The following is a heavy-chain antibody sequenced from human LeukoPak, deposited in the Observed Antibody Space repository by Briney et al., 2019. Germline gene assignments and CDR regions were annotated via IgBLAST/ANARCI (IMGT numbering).Heavy chain of an antibody. CDR1: GGSISSSSYY. D-gene: IGHD5-18*01. V-gene: IGHV4-39*07. Sequence: SETLSLTCTVSGGSISSSSYYWGWIRQPPGKGLEWIGSIYYSGSTYYNPSLKSRVTISVDTSKNQFSLKLSSVTAADTAVYYCARVIGDTAMVNWFDPWGQGTLVTVSS. CDR2: IYYSGST. CDR3: ARVIGDTAMVNWFDP. J-gene: IGHJ5*02.